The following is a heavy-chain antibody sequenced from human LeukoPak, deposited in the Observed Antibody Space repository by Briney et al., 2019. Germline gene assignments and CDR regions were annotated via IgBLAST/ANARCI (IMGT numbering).Heavy chain of an antibody. D-gene: IGHD6-13*01. CDR2: IYHSGST. CDR3: TRAPDIAGAGYYFDY. J-gene: IGHJ4*02. V-gene: IGHV4-30-2*01. Sequence: SQTLSLTCAVSGGSISSGGYSWSWIRQPPGKGLEWIGYIYHSGSTYYNPSLKSRVTISVDRSKNQFSLKLSSVTAADTAVYYCTRAPDIAGAGYYFDYWGQGSLVTVSS. CDR1: GGSISSGGYS.